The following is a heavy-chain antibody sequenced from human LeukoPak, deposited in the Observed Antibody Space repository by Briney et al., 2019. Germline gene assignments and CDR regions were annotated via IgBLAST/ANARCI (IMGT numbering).Heavy chain of an antibody. Sequence: GGSLRLSCAASGFTFSSYAMSWVRQAPGKGLEWVSAISGCAGSTYYADSVKGRRTISIDNSKNTLYLQMNSLRAENTAVYYCAKGSLLEYDSSGYYYMDDAFDIWGQGTMVTVSS. J-gene: IGHJ3*02. V-gene: IGHV3-23*01. CDR3: AKGSLLEYDSSGYYYMDDAFDI. CDR1: GFTFSSYA. D-gene: IGHD3-22*01. CDR2: ISGCAGST.